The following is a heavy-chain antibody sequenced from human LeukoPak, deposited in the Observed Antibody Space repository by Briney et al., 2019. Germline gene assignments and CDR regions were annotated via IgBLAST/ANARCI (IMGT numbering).Heavy chain of an antibody. D-gene: IGHD6-19*01. CDR3: ARGPSLFDSSPRPLY. J-gene: IGHJ4*02. V-gene: IGHV3-48*03. CDR2: ISSSGSTI. Sequence: PGGSLRLSCAASGFTFSSYEMNWVRQAPGKGLEWVSYISSSGSTIYYADSVKGRFTISRDNAKNTLHLQMNSLRAEDTAVYYCARGPSLFDSSPRPLYWGQGTLVTVSS. CDR1: GFTFSSYE.